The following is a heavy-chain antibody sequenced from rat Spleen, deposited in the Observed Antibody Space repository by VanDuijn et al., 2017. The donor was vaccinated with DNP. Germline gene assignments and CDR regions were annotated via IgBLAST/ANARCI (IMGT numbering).Heavy chain of an antibody. V-gene: IGHV3-3*01. D-gene: IGHD1-11*01. CDR3: ARLHYGLDY. CDR1: GFSITSKY. J-gene: IGHJ2*01. CDR2: INSAGNI. Sequence: EVQLRESGPGLVKPSQSLSLTCSVTGFSITSKYWAWIRKFPGNKLEWMGYINSAGNIHFNPSLKSRMSITRDTSKNQFFLQVNSVTTEDTATYYCARLHYGLDYWGQGVLVTVSS.